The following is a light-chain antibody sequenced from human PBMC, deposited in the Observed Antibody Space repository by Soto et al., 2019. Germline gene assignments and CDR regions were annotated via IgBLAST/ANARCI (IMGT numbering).Light chain of an antibody. V-gene: IGKV1-5*03. CDR1: QSISYW. J-gene: IGKJ2*01. CDR3: EQYNHYSSYA. CDR2: KTS. Sequence: DIQMTQSPSTLSASVGDRVTITCRASQSISYWLAWYQQRPGRPPKLLIYKTSTLQSGVPSRFSGSGSGTEFSLTISSLQPADSATYYCEQYNHYSSYAFGRGTKLVIK.